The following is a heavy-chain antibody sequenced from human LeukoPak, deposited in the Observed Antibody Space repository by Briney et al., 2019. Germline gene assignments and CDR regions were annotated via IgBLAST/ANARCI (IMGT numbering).Heavy chain of an antibody. CDR3: AKLILGPDY. CDR2: IIGSGGST. Sequence: GGSLRLSCAAAGFTFSSYAMSWVRQAQGKGLEWVSAIIGSGGSTYYADSVKGRFTISRDNSKNTLYLQMNSLRAEDTAVYYCAKLILGPDYWGQGTLVTVSS. J-gene: IGHJ4*02. CDR1: GFTFSSYA. V-gene: IGHV3-23*01.